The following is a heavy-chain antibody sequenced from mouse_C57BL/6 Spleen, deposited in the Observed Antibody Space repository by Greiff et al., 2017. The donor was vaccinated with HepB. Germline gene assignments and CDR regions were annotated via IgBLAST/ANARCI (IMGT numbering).Heavy chain of an antibody. Sequence: EVKLEESGGGLVKPGGSLKLSCAASGFTFSSYTMSWVRQTPEKRLEWVATISGGGGNTYYPDSVKGRFTISRDNAKNTLYLQMSSLRSEDTALYYCARRYSNYYFDYWGQGTTLTVSS. CDR1: GFTFSSYT. CDR2: ISGGGGNT. J-gene: IGHJ2*01. CDR3: ARRYSNYYFDY. V-gene: IGHV5-9*01. D-gene: IGHD2-5*01.